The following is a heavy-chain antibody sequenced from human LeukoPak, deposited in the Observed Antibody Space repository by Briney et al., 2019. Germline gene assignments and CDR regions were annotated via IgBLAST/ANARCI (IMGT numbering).Heavy chain of an antibody. J-gene: IGHJ4*02. Sequence: GGSLRLSCAASGFTFDDYAMHWVRQAPGKGLEWVSPISWNSGSIGYADSVKGRFTISRQNAKNPPYMKMTSLRTEDTALYFWAKSHAYGLGASYLYYSGERDLGSVSS. D-gene: IGHD3-10*01. V-gene: IGHV3-9*01. CDR1: GFTFDDYA. CDR2: ISWNSGSI. CDR3: AKSHAYGLGASYLYY.